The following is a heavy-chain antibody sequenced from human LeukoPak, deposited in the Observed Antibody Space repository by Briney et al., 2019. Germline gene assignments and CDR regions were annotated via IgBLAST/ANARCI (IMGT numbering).Heavy chain of an antibody. J-gene: IGHJ4*02. CDR2: IYTSGGT. D-gene: IGHD6-6*01. V-gene: IGHV4-4*09. CDR1: GDSISSYY. Sequence: PSETLSLTCTVSGDSISSYYWSWIRQPPGKGLEWIGYIYTSGGTNYIPSLKGRVTISIDTSKNQFALKLSSVTAADSAVYYCARLTRLSTSPDRYYLDYWGQGTLVTVSS. CDR3: ARLTRLSTSPDRYYLDY.